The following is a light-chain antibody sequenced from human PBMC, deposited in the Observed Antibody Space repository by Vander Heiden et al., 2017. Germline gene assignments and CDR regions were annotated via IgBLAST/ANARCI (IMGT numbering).Light chain of an antibody. CDR1: QSVGIF. CDR2: DAS. J-gene: IGKJ2*01. Sequence: EIVLTQSPATLSLYPGERATLSCRASQSVGIFLDWYQQRPGQAPSLLIYDASNRDTGIPARFSGSGYGTDLSLTISSREQEDFAVYYCQQPSNWPPYTFGQGTKMEIK. CDR3: QQPSNWPPYT. V-gene: IGKV3-11*01.